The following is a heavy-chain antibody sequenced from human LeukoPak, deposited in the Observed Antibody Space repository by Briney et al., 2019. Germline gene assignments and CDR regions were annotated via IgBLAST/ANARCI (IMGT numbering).Heavy chain of an antibody. V-gene: IGHV4-4*07. CDR3: AREGFGESLDAFDI. CDR1: GGSISSYY. J-gene: IGHJ3*02. CDR2: IYTSGST. D-gene: IGHD3-10*01. Sequence: SETLSLTCTVSGGSISSYYWSWIRQPAGKGLEWIGRIYTSGSTNYNPSLKSRVTMSVDTSKNQFSLKLSSVTAADTAVYYCAREGFGESLDAFDIWGQGTMVTVSS.